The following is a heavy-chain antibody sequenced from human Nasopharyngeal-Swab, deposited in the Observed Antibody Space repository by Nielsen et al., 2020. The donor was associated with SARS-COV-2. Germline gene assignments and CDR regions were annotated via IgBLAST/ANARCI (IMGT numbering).Heavy chain of an antibody. CDR3: ARERACLDL. Sequence: SQTLSLTRAISGDSVSSNSAAWHWIRQSPSRGLEWLGRTYYRSKWYNEYGASVKSRISIKSDTSKNQFSVQLNSVTPEDTAVYYCARERACLDLWGQGTTVTVSS. V-gene: IGHV6-1*01. CDR1: GDSVSSNSAA. CDR2: TYYRSKWYN. J-gene: IGHJ6*02.